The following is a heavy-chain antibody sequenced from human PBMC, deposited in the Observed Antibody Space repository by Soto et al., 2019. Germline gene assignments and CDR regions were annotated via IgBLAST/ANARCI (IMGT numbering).Heavy chain of an antibody. CDR3: ARCYGSGYYYYGMDV. CDR2: IYPGDSDT. CDR1: RFSFTSYW. V-gene: IGHV5-51*01. Sequence: GESLKISCKVSRFSFTSYWIGWVRQMPGKGLEWMGIIYPGDSDTRYSPSFQGQVTISADKSISTAYLQWSSLKASDTAMYYCARCYGSGYYYYGMDVWGQGTTVTVSS. J-gene: IGHJ6*02. D-gene: IGHD3-10*01.